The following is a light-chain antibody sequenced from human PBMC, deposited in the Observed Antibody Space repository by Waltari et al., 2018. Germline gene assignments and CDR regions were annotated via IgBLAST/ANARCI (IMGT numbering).Light chain of an antibody. CDR3: ATYDISLGEGV. CDR2: ENN. Sequence: QPVLTQPPSVCAAPGQRVTIYCPRSTSKIRKTFVSGYQQFPGTAPKPLIFENNERVSGIPDRFSGSKSGTSATLGITGLQTGDEADYYCATYDISLGEGVFGTGTKLIVL. J-gene: IGLJ3*02. V-gene: IGLV1-51*01. CDR1: TSKIRKTF.